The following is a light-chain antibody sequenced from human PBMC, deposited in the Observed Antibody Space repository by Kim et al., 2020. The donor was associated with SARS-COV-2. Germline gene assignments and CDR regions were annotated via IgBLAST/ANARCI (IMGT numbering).Light chain of an antibody. CDR1: QGIRNE. Sequence: AIQMTQSPSSLSASVGDRVTITCRASQGIRNELGWYQQKPGRAPELLIYGASTLQSGVPSRFSGSGSGTDFTLTISVLQPEDFATYYCLQDYNYPRTFGQGTKVDIK. V-gene: IGKV1-6*01. J-gene: IGKJ1*01. CDR3: LQDYNYPRT. CDR2: GAS.